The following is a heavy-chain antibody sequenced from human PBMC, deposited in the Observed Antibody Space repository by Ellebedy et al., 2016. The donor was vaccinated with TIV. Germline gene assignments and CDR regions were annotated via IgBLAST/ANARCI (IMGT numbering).Heavy chain of an antibody. CDR3: ARLSSPGS. CDR1: GFTFSSYW. D-gene: IGHD3-10*01. CDR2: INNDGSST. Sequence: GESLKISXAASGFTFSSYWMHWVRQAPGKGLVWVSRINNDGSSTSYADSVKGRFTISRNNAKNTLYLQMNSLRAEDTAVYYCARLSSPGSWGQGTLVTVSS. V-gene: IGHV3-74*01. J-gene: IGHJ4*02.